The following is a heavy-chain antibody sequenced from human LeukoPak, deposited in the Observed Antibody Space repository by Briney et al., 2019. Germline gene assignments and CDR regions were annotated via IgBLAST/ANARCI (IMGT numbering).Heavy chain of an antibody. D-gene: IGHD3-10*01. CDR3: ARDLYGDYYFDY. Sequence: NPSETLSLTCTVSGGSIGSYYWSWIRQPPGKGLEWIGYIYYSGSTNYNPSLKSRVTISVDTSKNQFSLKLSSVTAADTAVYYCARDLYGDYYFDYWGQGTLVTVSS. CDR1: GGSIGSYY. CDR2: IYYSGST. V-gene: IGHV4-59*01. J-gene: IGHJ4*02.